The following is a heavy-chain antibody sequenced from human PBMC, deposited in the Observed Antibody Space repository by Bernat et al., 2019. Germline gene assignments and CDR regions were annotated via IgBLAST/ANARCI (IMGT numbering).Heavy chain of an antibody. CDR2: IYHSGSA. J-gene: IGHJ3*02. V-gene: IGHV4-59*08. CDR3: ARTPWSDGLNNAFDI. Sequence: QVQLQESGPGLVKPSETLSLTCTVSGGSTSTYYWTWIRQPPGKGLEWIGQIYHSGSANYSPSLRSRVTISIDTSKNQFSLRLTSVTAADTAMYYRARTPWSDGLNNAFDIWGQGTMVTVSS. CDR1: GGSTSTYY. D-gene: IGHD3-3*01.